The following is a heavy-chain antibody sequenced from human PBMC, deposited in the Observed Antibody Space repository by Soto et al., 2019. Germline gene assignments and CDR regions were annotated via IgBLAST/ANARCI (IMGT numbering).Heavy chain of an antibody. CDR1: GYTLTELS. CDR3: ATEGYSGYDYSYYYGMDV. V-gene: IGHV1-24*01. J-gene: IGHJ6*02. D-gene: IGHD5-12*01. CDR2: FDPEDGET. Sequence: GASVKVSCKVSGYTLTELSMHWVRQAPGKGHEWMGGFDPEDGETIYAQKFQGRVTMTEDTSTDTAYMELSSLRSEDTAVYYCATEGYSGYDYSYYYGMDVWGQGTTVTVSS.